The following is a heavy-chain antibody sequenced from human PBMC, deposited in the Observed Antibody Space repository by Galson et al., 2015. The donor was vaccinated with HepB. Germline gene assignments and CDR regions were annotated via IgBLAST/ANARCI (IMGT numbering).Heavy chain of an antibody. J-gene: IGHJ4*02. CDR2: INPNSGGT. D-gene: IGHD3-3*01. V-gene: IGHV1-2*02. CDR1: GYTFTGYY. Sequence: SVKVSCKASGYTFTGYYFHWVRQAPGQGLEWMGSINPNSGGTNYAQKFQGRVTMTRDASISTAFMELNRLTSDDTAVYYCAREFAYYDFWSGYGYPDYWGQGTLVTVSS. CDR3: AREFAYYDFWSGYGYPDY.